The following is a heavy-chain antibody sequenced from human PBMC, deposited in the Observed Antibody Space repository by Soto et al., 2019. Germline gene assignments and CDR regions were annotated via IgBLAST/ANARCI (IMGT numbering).Heavy chain of an antibody. CDR3: AHLCTWNYITPFDY. D-gene: IGHD1-7*01. V-gene: IGHV2-5*01. J-gene: IGHJ4*02. CDR2: IYWNDDG. CDR1: GFSLNTAGMG. Sequence: QITLKESGPTLVKPTQTLTLTCSFSGFSLNTAGMGVGWIRQPPGKALEWLALIYWNDDGRYNPSLKSRLTISHDSSKNQVVLTMTNMDPVDTATYSCAHLCTWNYITPFDYWGRGILVSVSS.